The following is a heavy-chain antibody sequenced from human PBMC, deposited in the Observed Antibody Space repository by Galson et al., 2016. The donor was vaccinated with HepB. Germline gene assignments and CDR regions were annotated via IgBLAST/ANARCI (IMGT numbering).Heavy chain of an antibody. CDR3: ASAMASDVDGLTAYAHG. Sequence: SLRLSCAASGFTFSAYAMSWVRQAPGTGLDWVSLITGSGGSTYYADSVKGRFTISRDNSRNTVYLHMNSLRAEDTAVYYCASAMASDVDGLTAYAHGWGQGTLVTVSS. CDR1: GFTFSAYA. J-gene: IGHJ4*02. D-gene: IGHD3-9*01. V-gene: IGHV3-23*01. CDR2: ITGSGGST.